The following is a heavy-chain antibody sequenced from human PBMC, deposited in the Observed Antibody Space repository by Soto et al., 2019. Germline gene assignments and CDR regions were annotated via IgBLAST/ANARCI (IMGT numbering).Heavy chain of an antibody. V-gene: IGHV4-59*01. D-gene: IGHD3-3*01. CDR1: GGSISSYY. Sequence: KPSETLSLTCTVSGGSISSYYWSWIRQPPGKGLEWIGYIYYSGSTNYNPSLKSRVTISVDTSKNQFSLKLSSVTAADTAVYYCARGTVITIFGMDVWGKGTTVTVSS. J-gene: IGHJ6*03. CDR2: IYYSGST. CDR3: ARGTVITIFGMDV.